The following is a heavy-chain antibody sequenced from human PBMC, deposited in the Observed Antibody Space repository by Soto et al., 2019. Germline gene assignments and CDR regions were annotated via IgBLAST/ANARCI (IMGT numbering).Heavy chain of an antibody. Sequence: GASVKVSCKASGYTFTSYAMHWVRQAPGQRLEWMGWINAGNGNTKYSQKFQGRVTMTTDTSTSTAYMELRSLRSDDTAVYYCARGRGLQWLDYWGQGTLVTVS. V-gene: IGHV1-3*01. J-gene: IGHJ4*02. D-gene: IGHD6-19*01. CDR2: INAGNGNT. CDR1: GYTFTSYA. CDR3: ARGRGLQWLDY.